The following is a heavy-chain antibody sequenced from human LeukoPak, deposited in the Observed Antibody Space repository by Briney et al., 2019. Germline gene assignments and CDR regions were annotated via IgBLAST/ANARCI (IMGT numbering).Heavy chain of an antibody. Sequence: SETLPLTCTVSGGSISSGSYYWSWIRRPAGKGLEWIGRIYTSGSTNYNPSLKSRVTISVDTSKNQFSLKLSSVTAADTAVYYCARDMDLRRGSGSYYNVWGQGTLVTVSS. CDR2: IYTSGST. D-gene: IGHD3-10*01. CDR1: GGSISSGSYY. J-gene: IGHJ4*02. V-gene: IGHV4-61*02. CDR3: ARDMDLRRGSGSYYNV.